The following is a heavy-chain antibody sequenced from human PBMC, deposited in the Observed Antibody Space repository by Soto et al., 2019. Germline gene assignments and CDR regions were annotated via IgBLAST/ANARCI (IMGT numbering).Heavy chain of an antibody. V-gene: IGHV4-31*03. D-gene: IGHD1-26*01. J-gene: IGHJ4*02. CDR3: ARVEGSSYYFRHDC. CDR2: IYYSGSS. Sequence: LSLTCTVSGGSISSGSYHWSWIRQHPGKGLEWIGNIYYSGSSSYNPSLKSRATISIDTSKDQFSLRLGSVTAADTAVYYCARVEGSSYYFRHDCWGRGTLVT. CDR1: GGSISSGSYH.